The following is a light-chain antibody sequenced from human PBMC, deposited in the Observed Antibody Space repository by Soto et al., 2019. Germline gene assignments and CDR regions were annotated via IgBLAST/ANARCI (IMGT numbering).Light chain of an antibody. CDR3: MEALRTPALN. V-gene: IGKV2-28*01. Sequence: DIVLTQSPLSLPVTPGEPASISCRSSQSLLHSNGYTYLDWYLQRPGQSPQLLIYLGSNRASGVRDRFSDSVSDTDFTLKISRVETEDVGVYYCMEALRTPALNFGGWTRFEIK. CDR1: QSLLHSNGYTY. CDR2: LGS. J-gene: IGKJ4*01.